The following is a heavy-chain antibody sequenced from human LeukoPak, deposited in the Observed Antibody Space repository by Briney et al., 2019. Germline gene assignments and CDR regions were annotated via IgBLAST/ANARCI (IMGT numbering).Heavy chain of an antibody. V-gene: IGHV4-4*02. CDR2: IYHTGST. J-gene: IGHJ4*02. CDR3: TNSRAGSYTSGSYSTLDH. CDR1: GFTVSSNY. Sequence: PGGSLRLSCAASGFTVSSNYMSWVRQPPGRGLEWIGEIYHTGSTNYNPSLKGRVSFSVDRSKNQFSLSLSSVTAADTAVYYCTNSRAGSYTSGSYSTLDHWGRGILVTVSS. D-gene: IGHD6-19*01.